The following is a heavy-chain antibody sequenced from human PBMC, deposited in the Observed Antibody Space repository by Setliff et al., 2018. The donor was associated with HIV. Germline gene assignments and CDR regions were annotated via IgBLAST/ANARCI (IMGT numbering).Heavy chain of an antibody. V-gene: IGHV1-18*01. D-gene: IGHD1-26*01. Sequence: GASVQVSCKASGYTFASYGITWVRQAPGQGLEWMGWISAYDGNTNYAQKVRERVTLTTDTATNTAFMELKNLTSADTAVYFCARSDWELVLSSFDYWGQGTQVTVS. CDR3: ARSDWELVLSSFDY. J-gene: IGHJ4*02. CDR2: ISAYDGNT. CDR1: GYTFASYG.